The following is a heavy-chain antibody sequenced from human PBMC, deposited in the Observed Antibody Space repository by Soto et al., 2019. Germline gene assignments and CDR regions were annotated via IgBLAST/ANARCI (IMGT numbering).Heavy chain of an antibody. CDR3: ARGLGSSWSKPYNWFDP. Sequence: QVQLQQWDAGLLKPSETLSLTCAVYGGSFSGYYWSWIRQPPGKGLEWIGEFNHSGSTNYNPSLKSRVTISVDTSKNQFSLKLSSVTAADTAVYYCARGLGSSWSKPYNWFDPWGQGTLVTVSS. D-gene: IGHD6-13*01. CDR2: FNHSGST. CDR1: GGSFSGYY. V-gene: IGHV4-34*01. J-gene: IGHJ5*02.